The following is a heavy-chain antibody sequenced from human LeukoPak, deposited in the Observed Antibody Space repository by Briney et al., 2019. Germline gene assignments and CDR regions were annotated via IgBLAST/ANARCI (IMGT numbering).Heavy chain of an antibody. V-gene: IGHV3-74*01. D-gene: IGHD3-22*01. CDR2: INSDGSST. Sequence: PGGSVRLSCAASGFTFSSYWMHWVRQAPGKGLVWVSRINSDGSSTSYADSVKGRFTISRDNAKNTLYLQMNSLRAEDTAVYYCAIHSNYYDSSGYYYRVYWGQGTLVTVSS. J-gene: IGHJ4*02. CDR1: GFTFSSYW. CDR3: AIHSNYYDSSGYYYRVY.